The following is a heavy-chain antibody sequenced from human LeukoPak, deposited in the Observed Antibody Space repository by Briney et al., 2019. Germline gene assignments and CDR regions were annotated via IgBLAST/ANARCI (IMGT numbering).Heavy chain of an antibody. Sequence: GASVKVSCKASGYTFTSYGISWVRQAPGQGLEWMGRIILILGIANYAQKFQGRVTITADKSTSTAYMELSSLRSEDTAVYYCATTGELPYYYYYGMDVWGQGTTVTVSS. CDR3: ATTGELPYYYYYGMDV. CDR2: IILILGIA. CDR1: GYTFTSYG. J-gene: IGHJ6*02. V-gene: IGHV1-69*04. D-gene: IGHD1-26*01.